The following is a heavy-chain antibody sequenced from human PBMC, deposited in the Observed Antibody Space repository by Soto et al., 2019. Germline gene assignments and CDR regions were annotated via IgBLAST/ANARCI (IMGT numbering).Heavy chain of an antibody. D-gene: IGHD4-17*01. CDR1: GFTLSSYV. J-gene: IGHJ4*02. CDR2: ISDSGGST. V-gene: IGHV3-23*01. Sequence: EVQLLESGGGLVQPGGSLRLSCAASGFTLSSYVMSWVRQAPGKGLEWVSAISDSGGSTYYADSVKGRFTISRDNSKNTLYLQMNSLRAEDTAVYYCARPTTVIYFDYWGQGTLVTVSS. CDR3: ARPTTVIYFDY.